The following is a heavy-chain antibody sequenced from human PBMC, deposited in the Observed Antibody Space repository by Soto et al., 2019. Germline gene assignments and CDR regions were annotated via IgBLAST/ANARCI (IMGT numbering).Heavy chain of an antibody. V-gene: IGHV3-30*18. CDR2: IIHDGSDK. Sequence: QVQLVESGGGVVQPGRSLRLSCVASGFTFSDHGMHWVRQAPGKGLEWVAAIIHDGSDKYYADSVKGRFTISRDNSPHPLYLQMNSLRAEDTAVYYCAKDADCYSTTCYATQYNWFEPWGQRTLVNVSS. J-gene: IGHJ5*02. D-gene: IGHD2-2*01. CDR3: AKDADCYSTTCYATQYNWFEP. CDR1: GFTFSDHG.